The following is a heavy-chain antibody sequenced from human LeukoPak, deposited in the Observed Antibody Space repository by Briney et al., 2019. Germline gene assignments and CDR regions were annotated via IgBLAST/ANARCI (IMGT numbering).Heavy chain of an antibody. Sequence: SETLSLTCAVYGVSFSGYYWSWIRQPPGKGLEWIGEINHSGSTNYNPSLKSRVTISVDTSKNQFSLKLSSVTAADTAVYYCARPYGITAAFDYWGQGTLVTVSS. CDR2: INHSGST. CDR1: GVSFSGYY. D-gene: IGHD1/OR15-1a*01. V-gene: IGHV4-34*01. J-gene: IGHJ4*02. CDR3: ARPYGITAAFDY.